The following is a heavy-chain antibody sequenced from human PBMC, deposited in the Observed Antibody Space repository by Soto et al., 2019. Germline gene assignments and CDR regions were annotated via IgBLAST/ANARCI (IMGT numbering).Heavy chain of an antibody. CDR2: IYYSGCT. CDR1: GGSLSSGDYY. Sequence: QVQLQESGPGLVKPSQTLSLTCTISGGSLSSGDYYWSWIRQPPGKGMEWIGYIYYSGCTYYNPSLKSRVTIAVETSNNQFSLKLSSVTAADTAVYYCARESALPEENWFDPWGQGTLVTVPS. CDR3: ARESALPEENWFDP. J-gene: IGHJ5*02. V-gene: IGHV4-30-4*01.